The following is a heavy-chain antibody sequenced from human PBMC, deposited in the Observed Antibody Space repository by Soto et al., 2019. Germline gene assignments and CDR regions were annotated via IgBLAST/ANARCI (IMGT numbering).Heavy chain of an antibody. D-gene: IGHD3-3*01. CDR3: ARDGLPDDFRSGGYWFDP. CDR1: GFTLSTFA. J-gene: IGHJ5*02. V-gene: IGHV3-30*04. CDR2: ISHDGSNK. Sequence: SLRLSCAASGFTLSTFALHWVRQAPGKGLEWVALISHDGSNKHYADSVKGRFTISRDNSKNTLYMQMDSLRLEDTAVYYCARDGLPDDFRSGGYWFDPWGQGTLVTVYS.